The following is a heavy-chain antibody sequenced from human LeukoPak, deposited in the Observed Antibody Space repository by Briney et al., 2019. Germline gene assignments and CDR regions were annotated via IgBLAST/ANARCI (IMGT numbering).Heavy chain of an antibody. D-gene: IGHD6-13*01. CDR3: ARLHSLAGAGTYDY. CDR2: ISTDSSNT. J-gene: IGHJ4*02. CDR1: GFTFSNYY. V-gene: IGHV3-11*06. Sequence: GGSLRPSCAASGFTFSNYYMTWIRQTPGRGLEWISHISTDSSNTNYADSVEGRFTVSRDNAQNSLFLQMNSLRAEDTAIYYCARLHSLAGAGTYDYWGQGTLVTVSS.